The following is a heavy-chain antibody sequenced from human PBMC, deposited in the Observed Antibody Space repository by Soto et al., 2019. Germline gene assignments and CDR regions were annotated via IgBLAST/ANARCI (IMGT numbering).Heavy chain of an antibody. J-gene: IGHJ4*02. V-gene: IGHV4-34*01. D-gene: IGHD3-22*01. CDR1: GGSFSGYY. CDR3: ARGVVGDSSGYYPVY. Sequence: KASETLSLTCAVYGGSFSGYYWFWIRQPPGKGLEWIGEINHSGSTNYNPSLKSRVTISIDTSKNQFSLKLSSVTAADTAVYHCARGVVGDSSGYYPVYWGQGALVTVSS. CDR2: INHSGST.